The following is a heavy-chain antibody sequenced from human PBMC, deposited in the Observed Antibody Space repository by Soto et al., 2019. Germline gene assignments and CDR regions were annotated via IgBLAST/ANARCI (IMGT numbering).Heavy chain of an antibody. J-gene: IGHJ4*02. CDR1: GFSLTTSGVG. V-gene: IGHV2-5*02. Sequence: QITLNESGPTQVKPRQTLTLTCTFSGFSLTTSGVGVGWIRQSPGKAPEGLALICWDVDKRYSPSLKSRLTITKDTSKNQVVLTMDDLDPADTATYYCAHRVLRTVFGLVTTTAIYFDFWGQGTPVAVSS. CDR3: AHRVLRTVFGLVTTTAIYFDF. D-gene: IGHD3-3*01. CDR2: ICWDVDK.